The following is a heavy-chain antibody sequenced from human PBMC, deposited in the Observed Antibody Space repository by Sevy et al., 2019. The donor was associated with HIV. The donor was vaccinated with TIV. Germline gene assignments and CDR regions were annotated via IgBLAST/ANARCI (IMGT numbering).Heavy chain of an antibody. Sequence: GGSLRLSCAASGFTFSSYGMNWVRQAPGKGLEWVSYISSSVINIYYADSVKGRFTISRDNAKNSLYLQMNSLRDEDTAVYYCARGRASRLGEHYGMDVWGQGTTVTVSS. CDR1: GFTFSSYG. CDR2: ISSSVINI. CDR3: ARGRASRLGEHYGMDV. D-gene: IGHD6-6*01. J-gene: IGHJ6*02. V-gene: IGHV3-48*02.